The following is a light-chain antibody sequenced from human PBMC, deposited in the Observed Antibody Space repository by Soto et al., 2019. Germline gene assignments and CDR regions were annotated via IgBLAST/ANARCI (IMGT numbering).Light chain of an antibody. V-gene: IGLV2-14*01. CDR3: TSYTSSSPYV. Sequence: QSVLTQPASVSGSPGQSITISCTGTSSDVGGYNYVSWYQQHPSKAPKLMIYEVRNRPSGISNRFSGSKSGNTASLTISGLQAEDEADYYCTSYTSSSPYVFGTGTKLTVL. J-gene: IGLJ1*01. CDR1: SSDVGGYNY. CDR2: EVR.